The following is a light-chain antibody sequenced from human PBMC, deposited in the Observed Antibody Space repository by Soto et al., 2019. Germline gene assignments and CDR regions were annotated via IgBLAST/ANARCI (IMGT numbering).Light chain of an antibody. J-gene: IGKJ1*01. CDR3: QEYSKWPSRT. CDR1: QSVRIN. V-gene: IGKV3-15*01. CDR2: GAS. Sequence: EIVMTQSPSTLAVSPGERATLSCRASQSVRINVAWYQQKNGQAPRILVYGASTRASGIPDRFSGSGSGTEFTLTISSLQPEDFAVYYCQEYSKWPSRTFGPGTKVDIK.